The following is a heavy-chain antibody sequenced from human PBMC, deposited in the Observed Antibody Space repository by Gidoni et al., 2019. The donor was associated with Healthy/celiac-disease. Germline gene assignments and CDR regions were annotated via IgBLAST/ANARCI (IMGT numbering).Heavy chain of an antibody. J-gene: IGHJ3*02. Sequence: VQLLESGGGLVQPGGSLRLSCAASGFTFSSYAMRWVRQAPGKGLAWVSAISGMGGSTYYADSVKGRFTISRDNSKNTLYLQMNSLRAEDTAVYYCAKDTIVVVTRDPDAFDIWGQGTMGTVSS. CDR2: ISGMGGST. D-gene: IGHD2-21*02. CDR1: GFTFSSYA. V-gene: IGHV3-23*01. CDR3: AKDTIVVVTRDPDAFDI.